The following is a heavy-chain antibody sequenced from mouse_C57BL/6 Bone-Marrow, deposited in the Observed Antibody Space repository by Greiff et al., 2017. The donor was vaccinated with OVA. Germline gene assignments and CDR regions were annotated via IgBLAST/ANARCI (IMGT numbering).Heavy chain of an antibody. D-gene: IGHD1-1*01. Sequence: EVQLQQSGTVLARPGASVKMSCKTSGYTFTSYWMHWVKQRPGQGLEWIGAIYPGNSDTSYNQKFKGKAKLTVVTSASTAYMELSSLTSEDSAVDYCTRDVTTVVADYFDYWGQGTTLTVSS. CDR2: IYPGNSDT. CDR3: TRDVTTVVADYFDY. J-gene: IGHJ2*01. V-gene: IGHV1-5*01. CDR1: GYTFTSYW.